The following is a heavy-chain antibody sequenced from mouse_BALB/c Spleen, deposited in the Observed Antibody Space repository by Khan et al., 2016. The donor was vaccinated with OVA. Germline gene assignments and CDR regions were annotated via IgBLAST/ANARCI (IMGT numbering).Heavy chain of an antibody. Sequence: EVQLQQSGPELVKPGASVKMSCKASGYTFTSYVMHWVKQKPGQGLEWIGYINPYNDGTKYNEKFKGKATLTSDKSSSTAYMELSSLTSEDSAVYCCARITYYGNPYAMDYWGQGTSVTVSS. CDR1: GYTFTSYV. CDR2: INPYNDGT. D-gene: IGHD2-10*01. CDR3: ARITYYGNPYAMDY. J-gene: IGHJ4*01. V-gene: IGHV1S136*01.